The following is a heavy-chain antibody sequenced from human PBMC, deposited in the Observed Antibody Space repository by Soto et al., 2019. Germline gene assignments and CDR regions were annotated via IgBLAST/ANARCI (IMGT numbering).Heavy chain of an antibody. CDR2: IWYDGSNK. V-gene: IGHV3-33*01. Sequence: QPGGSLRLSCAASGLTFSSYGMHWVRQAPGKGLEWVAVIWYDGSNKYYADSVKGRFTISRDNSKNTLYLQMNSLRAEDTAVYYCARAPRYDSSGYNRYWGQGTLVTVSS. D-gene: IGHD3-22*01. CDR3: ARAPRYDSSGYNRY. J-gene: IGHJ4*02. CDR1: GLTFSSYG.